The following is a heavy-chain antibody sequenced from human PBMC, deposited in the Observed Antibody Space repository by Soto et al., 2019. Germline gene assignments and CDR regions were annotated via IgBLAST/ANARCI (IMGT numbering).Heavy chain of an antibody. V-gene: IGHV4-59*01. CDR3: ARDTRYGVLDY. CDR2: IYYSGDT. J-gene: IGHJ4*02. D-gene: IGHD4-17*01. Sequence: SETLSLTCTVSGGSISSYYWIWIRQPPGKGLEWIGYIYYSGDTNYNPSLKSRVTISVDTSKNQFSLSLSSLTAADTAVYYCARDTRYGVLDYWGQGTLVTVPS. CDR1: GGSISSYY.